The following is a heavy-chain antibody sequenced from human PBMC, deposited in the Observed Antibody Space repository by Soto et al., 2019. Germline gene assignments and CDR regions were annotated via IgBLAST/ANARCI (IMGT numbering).Heavy chain of an antibody. Sequence: HPGGSLRLSCAASGFTFSSYAMSWVRQAPGKGLECISVISGSGGSTYYADSVKGRFTISRDNSKNTLYLQMNSLRAEDSATYYCAKDLVLYSSSSPHYFDYWGQGSLVTVSS. CDR3: AKDLVLYSSSSPHYFDY. CDR1: GFTFSSYA. J-gene: IGHJ4*02. CDR2: ISGSGGST. D-gene: IGHD6-6*01. V-gene: IGHV3-23*01.